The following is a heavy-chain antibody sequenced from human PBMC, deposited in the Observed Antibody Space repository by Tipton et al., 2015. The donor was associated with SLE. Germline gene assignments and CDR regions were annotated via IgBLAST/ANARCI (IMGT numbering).Heavy chain of an antibody. J-gene: IGHJ4*02. CDR2: IYYSGST. CDR1: GGSISSSSYY. D-gene: IGHD6-19*01. CDR3: ARVSESGWYYFDY. Sequence: TLSLTCTVSGGSISSSSYYWGWIRQPPGKGLEWVGDIYYSGSTNYNPSLKSRVTISVDTAKNQFSLKLSSVAAADTAVYYCARVSESGWYYFDYWGQGTLVTGSS. V-gene: IGHV4-61*05.